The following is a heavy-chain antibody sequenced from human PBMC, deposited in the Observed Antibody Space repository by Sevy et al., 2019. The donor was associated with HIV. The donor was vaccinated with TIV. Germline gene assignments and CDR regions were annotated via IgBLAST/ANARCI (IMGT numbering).Heavy chain of an antibody. D-gene: IGHD4-17*01. CDR1: GFTFSSYA. V-gene: IGHV3-23*01. J-gene: IGHJ4*02. CDR2: ISGSGGTT. CDR3: AKDRRYGDIGLFDY. Sequence: GGSLRLSCAASGFTFSSYAMTWVRQAPGKGLEWVSVISGSGGTTYSADSVKGRFTISRDNSKNTLYLQMNSLRAEDMAVYYCAKDRRYGDIGLFDYWGQGTLVTVSS.